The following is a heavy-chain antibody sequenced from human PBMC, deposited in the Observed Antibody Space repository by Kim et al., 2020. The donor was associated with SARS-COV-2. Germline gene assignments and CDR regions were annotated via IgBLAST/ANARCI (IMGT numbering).Heavy chain of an antibody. CDR3: AKGMSGQNRYFYYYGVDV. V-gene: IGHV3-74*01. D-gene: IGHD1-1*01. CDR2: IKSDGSST. Sequence: GGSLRLSCAASGFTFSSYWMHWVRQAPGKGLVWVSRIKSDGSSTSYADFVKGRFTISRDNAKNTLYLQMNSLRAEDTAVYYCAKGMSGQNRYFYYYGVDVWGQGTTLTVSS. CDR1: GFTFSSYW. J-gene: IGHJ6*02.